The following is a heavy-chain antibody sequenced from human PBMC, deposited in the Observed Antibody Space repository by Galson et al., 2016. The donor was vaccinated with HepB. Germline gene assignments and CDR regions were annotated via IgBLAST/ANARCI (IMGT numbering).Heavy chain of an antibody. J-gene: IGHJ6*01. Sequence: SVKVSCKASGNTFVDYVVHWVRQTPGQGLEWMGRINPNTGATTLTQKFQGRVSMTWDASVRTAFLDVTSLSSDDTGVYYCARERYDEMARMYKDYYGMVGWGQGTTVIVSS. CDR3: ARERYDEMARMYKDYYGMVG. CDR1: GNTFVDYV. CDR2: INPNTGAT. V-gene: IGHV1-2*05. D-gene: IGHD1-14*01.